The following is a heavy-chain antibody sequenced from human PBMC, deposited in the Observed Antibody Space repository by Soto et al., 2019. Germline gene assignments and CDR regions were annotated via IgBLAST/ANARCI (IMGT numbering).Heavy chain of an antibody. D-gene: IGHD3-10*01. V-gene: IGHV3-23*01. J-gene: IGHJ6*02. CDR1: GFTFSSYA. CDR3: AKWDYGSGTVNDYYYYGMDV. CDR2: ISGSGGST. Sequence: EVQLLESGGGLVQPGGSLRLSCAASGFTFSSYAMSWVRQAPGKGLEWVSAISGSGGSTYYADSVKGRFTISRDNSKNTLYLQMNSLRAEDTAVYYCAKWDYGSGTVNDYYYYGMDVWGQGTTVTVSS.